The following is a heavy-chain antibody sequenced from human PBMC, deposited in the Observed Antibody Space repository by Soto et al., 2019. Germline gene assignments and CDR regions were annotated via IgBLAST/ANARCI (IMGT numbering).Heavy chain of an antibody. Sequence: EVQLLESGGGLVQPGGSLRLSCAASGFTFSTYAMSWVRQAPGKGLEWVSTITTSGGNTYYADSVQGRFTISRDNSKIALYLQMNSLRAEDTAVYYCAGRYCTNGVCYTNYYYYIDVWGKGTTVTVSS. CDR2: ITTSGGNT. CDR3: AGRYCTNGVCYTNYYYYIDV. D-gene: IGHD2-8*01. J-gene: IGHJ6*03. V-gene: IGHV3-23*01. CDR1: GFTFSTYA.